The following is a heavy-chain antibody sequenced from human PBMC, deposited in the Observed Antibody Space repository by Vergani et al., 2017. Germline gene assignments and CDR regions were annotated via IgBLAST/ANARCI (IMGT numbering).Heavy chain of an antibody. V-gene: IGHV4-61*02. Sequence: QVQLQESGPGLVKPSQTLSLTCTVSGGSISSGSYYWSWIRQPAGKGLEWIGRIYTSGSTNYNPSLKSRVTISVDTSKNQFSLKLSSVTAADTAVYYCARERYDIFSXRPVYYYYYYGMDVWGQGTTVTVSS. D-gene: IGHD3-9*01. CDR1: GGSISSGSYY. J-gene: IGHJ6*02. CDR3: ARERYDIFSXRPVYYYYYYGMDV. CDR2: IYTSGST.